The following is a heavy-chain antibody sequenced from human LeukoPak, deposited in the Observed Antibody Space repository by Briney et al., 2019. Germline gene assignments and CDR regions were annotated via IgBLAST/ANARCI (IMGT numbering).Heavy chain of an antibody. CDR3: ARETYCGGDCYKFDY. V-gene: IGHV3-33*01. CDR2: MWDDGTNE. Sequence: GRSLRLSCTASGFNFGIYGMHWVRQAPGKGLEWVAVMWDDGTNEYYVESVKGRFTISRDNAKNSLYLQMNSLRAEDTAVYYCARETYCGGDCYKFDYWGQGTLVTVSS. J-gene: IGHJ4*02. D-gene: IGHD2-21*02. CDR1: GFNFGIYG.